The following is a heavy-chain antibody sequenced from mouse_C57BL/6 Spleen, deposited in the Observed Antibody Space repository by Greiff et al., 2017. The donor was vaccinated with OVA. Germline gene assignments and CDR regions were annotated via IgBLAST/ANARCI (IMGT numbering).Heavy chain of an antibody. CDR3: ARRGMGSNFYFDY. J-gene: IGHJ2*01. V-gene: IGHV5-12*01. CDR2: ISNGGGST. CDR1: GFTFSDYY. D-gene: IGHD2-5*01. Sequence: EVHLVESGGGLVQPGGSLKLSCAASGFTFSDYYMYWVRQTPEKRLEWVAYISNGGGSTYYPDTVKGRFTISRDNAKNTLYLQMSRLKSEDTAMYYCARRGMGSNFYFDYWGQGTTLTVSS.